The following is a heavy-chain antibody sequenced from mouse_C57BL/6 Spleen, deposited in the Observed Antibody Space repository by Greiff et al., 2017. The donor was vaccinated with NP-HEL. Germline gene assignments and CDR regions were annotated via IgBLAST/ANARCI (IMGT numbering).Heavy chain of an antibody. CDR3: ARLITTVVAENFDV. CDR1: GYAFSSYW. V-gene: IGHV1-80*01. CDR2: IYPGDGDT. Sequence: VQLQQSGAELVKPGASVKISCKASGYAFSSYWMNWVKQRPGKGLEWIGQIYPGDGDTNYNGKFKGKATLTADKSSSTAYMQLSSLTSEDSAVYFCARLITTVVAENFDVWGTGTTVTVSS. D-gene: IGHD1-1*01. J-gene: IGHJ1*03.